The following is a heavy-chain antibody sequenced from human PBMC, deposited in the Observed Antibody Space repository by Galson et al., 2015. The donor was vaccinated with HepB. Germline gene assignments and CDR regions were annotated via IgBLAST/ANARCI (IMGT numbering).Heavy chain of an antibody. V-gene: IGHV1-18*01. CDR1: GYTFTRYG. CDR2: ISAYNGYT. D-gene: IGHD6-13*01. J-gene: IGHJ5*02. CDR3: ARVFGSSWYGEFDP. Sequence: SVKVSCKASGYTFTRYGISWVRQAPGQGLEWMGWISAYNGYTNYAQKLQGRVTMTTDTSTSTAYMELRSLRSDDTAVYYCARVFGSSWYGEFDPWGQGTLVTVSS.